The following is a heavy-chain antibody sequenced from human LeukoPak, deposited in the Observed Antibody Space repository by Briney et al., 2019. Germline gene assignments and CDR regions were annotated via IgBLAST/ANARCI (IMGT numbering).Heavy chain of an antibody. V-gene: IGHV3-53*04. J-gene: IGHJ6*02. D-gene: IGHD6-13*01. CDR2: IYSGGST. Sequence: GGSLRLSCAASGLTFTNYAMSWVRQAPGKGLEWVSVIYSGGSTYYADSVKGRFTISRHNSKNTLYLQMNSLRAEDTAVYYCARDIGSSSWYYYYGMDVWGQGTTVTVSS. CDR3: ARDIGSSSWYYYYGMDV. CDR1: GLTFTNYA.